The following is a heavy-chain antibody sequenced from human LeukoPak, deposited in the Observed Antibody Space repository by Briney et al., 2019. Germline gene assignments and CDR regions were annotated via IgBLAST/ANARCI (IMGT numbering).Heavy chain of an antibody. V-gene: IGHV4-34*01. CDR2: INHSGST. D-gene: IGHD3-3*01. CDR3: ARARRTYTIFGVVITPASGFDP. J-gene: IGHJ5*02. Sequence: GSLRLSCAASGFTVSSNYMSWVRQAPGKGLEWIGEINHSGSTNYNPSLKSRVTISVDTSKNQFSLKLSSVTAADTAVYYCARARRTYTIFGVVITPASGFDPWGQGTLVTVSS. CDR1: GFTVSSNY.